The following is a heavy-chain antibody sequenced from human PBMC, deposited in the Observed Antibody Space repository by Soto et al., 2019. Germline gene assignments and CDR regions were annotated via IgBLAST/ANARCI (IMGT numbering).Heavy chain of an antibody. D-gene: IGHD6-19*01. CDR2: INHSGST. CDR1: SGSFSSYY. Sequence: SETLSLTCAVHSGSFSSYYCTWTRQPPGKGLEWIGEINHSGSTNYNPSLKSRVTISVDTSKNQFSLKLSSVTAADTAVYYCARGDSSGWYLDYWGQGTLVTVSS. V-gene: IGHV4-34*01. CDR3: ARGDSSGWYLDY. J-gene: IGHJ4*02.